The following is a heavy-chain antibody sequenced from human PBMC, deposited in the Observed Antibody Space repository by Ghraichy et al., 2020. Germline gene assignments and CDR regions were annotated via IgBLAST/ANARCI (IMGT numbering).Heavy chain of an antibody. D-gene: IGHD3-16*01. CDR1: GFTFSDHY. CDR2: GRNKPNGYST. V-gene: IGHV3-72*01. J-gene: IGHJ6*02. Sequence: GESLNISCAASGFTFSDHYMDWVRQAPGKGLEWVGRGRNKPNGYSTEFAASVQGRFTISRDDSKNSLYLQMNSLKTEDMAVYYCTRGGTVATDSYYYHMDVWGQGTTVTVSS. CDR3: TRGGTVATDSYYYHMDV.